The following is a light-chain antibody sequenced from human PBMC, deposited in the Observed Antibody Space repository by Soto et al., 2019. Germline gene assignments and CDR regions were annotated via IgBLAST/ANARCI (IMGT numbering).Light chain of an antibody. J-gene: IGKJ1*01. V-gene: IGKV1-5*01. CDR1: QSFTGW. CDR2: HAS. CDR3: HHYNSYSQT. Sequence: DIRMTQSPSTLSASVGDRVTMTCRASQSFTGWLAWYQQKPGKAPKLLIYHASTLQSGVPSRFSGSGSGTEFTLTITSLQPDDSATYYCHHYNSYSQTFGQGTKVDIK.